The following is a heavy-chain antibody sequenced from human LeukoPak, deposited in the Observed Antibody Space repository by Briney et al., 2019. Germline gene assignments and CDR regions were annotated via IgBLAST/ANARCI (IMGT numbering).Heavy chain of an antibody. V-gene: IGHV3-23*01. CDR2: ITGSGGST. Sequence: PGGSLRLSCAASGFTFSSYAMSWVRQTPGKGLEWVSTITGSGGSTYYADYVKGRFTISRDNSKTTLDLQMNSLRAEDTAVYYCATYLRYLDYWGQGTLVTVSS. J-gene: IGHJ4*02. CDR1: GFTFSSYA. D-gene: IGHD2-8*01. CDR3: ATYLRYLDY.